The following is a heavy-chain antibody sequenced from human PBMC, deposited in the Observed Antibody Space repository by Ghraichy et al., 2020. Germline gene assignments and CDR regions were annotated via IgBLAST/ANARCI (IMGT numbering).Heavy chain of an antibody. D-gene: IGHD3-22*01. J-gene: IGHJ6*02. CDR3: ARTRGGRIVVVTNPYYYYGMDV. V-gene: IGHV4-34*01. CDR1: GGSFSGYY. Sequence: SETLSLTCAVYGGSFSGYYWSWIRQPPGKGLEWIGEINHSGSTNYNPSLKSRVTISVDTSKNQFSLKLSSVTAADTAVYYCARTRGGRIVVVTNPYYYYGMDVWGQGTTVTVSS. CDR2: INHSGST.